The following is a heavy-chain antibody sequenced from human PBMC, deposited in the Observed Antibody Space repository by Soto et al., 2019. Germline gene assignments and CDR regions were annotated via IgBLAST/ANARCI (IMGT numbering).Heavy chain of an antibody. CDR2: MYYSGNA. J-gene: IGHJ4*02. Sequence: QVQLQESGPGLVKPSETLSLTCTVSGASISRYYWSWIRQSPGKGLEWIGYMYYSGNANYNPSLRSRITISVDTSKNQFSLNLNSVTAADTAVYYCAREYPVHSAYCDYWGQGILVTVSS. D-gene: IGHD1-26*01. V-gene: IGHV4-59*01. CDR1: GASISRYY. CDR3: AREYPVHSAYCDY.